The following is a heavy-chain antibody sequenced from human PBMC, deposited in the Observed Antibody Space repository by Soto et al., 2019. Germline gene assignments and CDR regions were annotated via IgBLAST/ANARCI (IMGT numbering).Heavy chain of an antibody. V-gene: IGHV4-31*03. CDR3: ARARSIFGVVIMYNWFDP. CDR2: IYYSGST. CDR1: GGSISSGCYY. D-gene: IGHD3-3*01. J-gene: IGHJ5*02. Sequence: SETLSLTCTVSGGSISSGCYYWSWIRQHPGKGLEWIGYIYYSGSTYYNPSLKSRVTISVDTSKNQFSLKLSSVTAADTAVYYCARARSIFGVVIMYNWFDPWGQGTLVTVSS.